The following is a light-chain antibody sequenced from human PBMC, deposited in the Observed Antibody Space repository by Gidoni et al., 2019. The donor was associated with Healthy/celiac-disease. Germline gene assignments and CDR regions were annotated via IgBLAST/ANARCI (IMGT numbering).Light chain of an antibody. Sequence: QAVLPQPSSLSASPGASASLTCTLRSGINVGTYSIYWYQQKPGSPPQYLLRYKSDSDKQQGSGVPSRFSGSKDASDNAGILLISGLQSEDEADYYCMIWNSSAWVFGGGTKLTVL. CDR1: SGINVGTYS. CDR2: YKSDSDK. J-gene: IGLJ3*02. CDR3: MIWNSSAWV. V-gene: IGLV5-45*02.